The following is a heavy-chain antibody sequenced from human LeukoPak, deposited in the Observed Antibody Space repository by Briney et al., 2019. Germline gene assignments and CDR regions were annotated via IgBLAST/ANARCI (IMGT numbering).Heavy chain of an antibody. J-gene: IGHJ4*02. CDR2: ISGSGGST. CDR3: AKDLFLVDISAAGTDDH. Sequence: PGGSLRLSCAGSGFTFSSYVVSWVRQAPGKGLEWVSAISGSGGSTYYADSVKGRFTISRDNSKNTLYLQMNSLRAEDTAVYYCAKDLFLVDISAAGTDDHWGQGTLVTVSS. V-gene: IGHV3-23*01. CDR1: GFTFSSYV. D-gene: IGHD6-13*01.